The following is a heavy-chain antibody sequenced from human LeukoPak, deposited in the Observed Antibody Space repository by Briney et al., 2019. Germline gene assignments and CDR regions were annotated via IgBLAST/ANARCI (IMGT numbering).Heavy chain of an antibody. Sequence: GGSLRLSCAASGFTFDDYGMSWVRQAPGKGLEWVSGINWNGGSTVYADSVKGRFTISRDNAKNSLYPQMNSLRAEDTALYYCARSLYYYGSGNLFDPWGQGPLVTVSS. CDR2: INWNGGST. D-gene: IGHD3-10*01. CDR3: ARSLYYYGSGNLFDP. J-gene: IGHJ5*02. CDR1: GFTFDDYG. V-gene: IGHV3-20*04.